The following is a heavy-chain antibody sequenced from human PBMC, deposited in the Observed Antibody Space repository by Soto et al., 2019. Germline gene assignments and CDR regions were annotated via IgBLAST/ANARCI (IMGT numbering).Heavy chain of an antibody. J-gene: IGHJ6*02. Sequence: GESLKISCAASGFTFSSYGMHWVRQAPGKGLEWVAVIWYDGSNKYYADSVKGRFTISRDNSKNTLYLQMNSLRAEDTAVYYCARKSSQLAGIYYYYGMDVWGQGTTVTVSS. D-gene: IGHD6-13*01. CDR1: GFTFSSYG. V-gene: IGHV3-33*01. CDR3: ARKSSQLAGIYYYYGMDV. CDR2: IWYDGSNK.